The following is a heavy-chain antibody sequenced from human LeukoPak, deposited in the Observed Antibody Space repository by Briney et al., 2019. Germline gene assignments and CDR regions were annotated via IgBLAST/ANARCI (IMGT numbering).Heavy chain of an antibody. CDR1: GYTFTNYH. D-gene: IGHD4-17*01. V-gene: IGHV1-8*03. Sequence: AASLKVSCKASGYTFTNYHINWVRQAPGQGLEWMGWINPNTGDRGYAQKFQGRVSITSDTSISTAYMELGSPRSEDMAVYFCARTTSLTASGYDYWGQGTLVTVSS. CDR3: ARTTSLTASGYDY. J-gene: IGHJ4*02. CDR2: INPNTGDR.